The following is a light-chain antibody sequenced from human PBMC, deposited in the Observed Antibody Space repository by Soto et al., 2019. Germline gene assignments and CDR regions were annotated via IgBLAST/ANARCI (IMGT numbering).Light chain of an antibody. CDR1: QSVSSN. Sequence: EIVMTQSPATLSVSPGERVTLSCRASQSVSSNLAWYQQKPGQAPRLLIYGASTRATGIPARFSGGGSETEFTLTISSLQSEEFAVYYCQQYHNWPPRTFGQGTKVEIK. J-gene: IGKJ1*01. CDR2: GAS. CDR3: QQYHNWPPRT. V-gene: IGKV3-15*01.